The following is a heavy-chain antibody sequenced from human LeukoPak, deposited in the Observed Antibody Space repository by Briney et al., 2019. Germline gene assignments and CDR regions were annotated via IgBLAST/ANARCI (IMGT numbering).Heavy chain of an antibody. CDR3: ARVDMVGINGSGNFDY. D-gene: IGHD2-21*01. CDR1: GGTFSSYA. CDR2: IIPIFGTA. Sequence: GASMKVSCKASGGTFSSYAISWVRQAPGQGLEWMGGIIPIFGTANYAQKFQGRVTITADESTSTAYMELSSLRSEDTAVYYCARVDMVGINGSGNFDYWGQETLVAVSS. V-gene: IGHV1-69*13. J-gene: IGHJ4*02.